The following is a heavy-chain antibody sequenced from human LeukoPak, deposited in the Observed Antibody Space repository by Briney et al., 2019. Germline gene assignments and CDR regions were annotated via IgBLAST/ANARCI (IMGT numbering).Heavy chain of an antibody. D-gene: IGHD2-15*01. Sequence: GSLRLSCAASGFTFSSYWMSWVRQAPGKGLEWVATIKQDGSESYYVDSVKGRFTISRDNAKNSLYLQMNILRAEDTAVYYCAGQSRLGYCSGGSCYSQPFDPWGQGTLVTVSS. CDR2: IKQDGSES. CDR1: GFTFSSYW. J-gene: IGHJ5*02. V-gene: IGHV3-7*01. CDR3: AGQSRLGYCSGGSCYSQPFDP.